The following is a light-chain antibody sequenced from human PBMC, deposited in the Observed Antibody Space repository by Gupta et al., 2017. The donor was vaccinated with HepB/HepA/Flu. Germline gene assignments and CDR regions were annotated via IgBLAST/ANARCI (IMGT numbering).Light chain of an antibody. J-gene: IGKJ3*01. CDR3: QQSYRTPVT. V-gene: IGKV1-39*01. CDR2: STS. CDR1: QTISTD. Sequence: DIQMTPSPSSLSASVGDRVNLTCRASQTISTDLNWYQQKSGKAPKLIDSTSGLRSGVPSRGSGSGAGKEFTITVRSMQPEDLATYFCQQSYRTPVTLGPGTKVDIK.